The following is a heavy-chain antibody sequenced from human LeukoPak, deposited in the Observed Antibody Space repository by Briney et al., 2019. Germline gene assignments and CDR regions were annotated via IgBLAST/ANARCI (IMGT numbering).Heavy chain of an antibody. CDR2: ISGSGGGT. Sequence: PGGSLRLSCAASGFTFSSYAMSWVRQAPGKGLEWVSAISGSGGGTYYADSVKGRFTISRDNSKNTLYLQMNSLRAEDTAVYYCAKDLGDYDFWSDAPGYFDLWGRGTLVTVSS. CDR3: AKDLGDYDFWSDAPGYFDL. V-gene: IGHV3-23*01. CDR1: GFTFSSYA. J-gene: IGHJ2*01. D-gene: IGHD3-3*01.